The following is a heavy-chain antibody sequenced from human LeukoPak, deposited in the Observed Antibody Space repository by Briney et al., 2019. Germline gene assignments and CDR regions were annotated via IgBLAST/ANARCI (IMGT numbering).Heavy chain of an antibody. D-gene: IGHD1-26*01. J-gene: IGHJ3*02. V-gene: IGHV3-21*01. CDR1: GFTFSTYN. Sequence: VGSLRLSCAASGFTFSTYNMNWVRQVPGKGLEWVSSISSSGNYIYYADSVKGRFTISRDNAKNSLYLQMNSLRVEDTDVYYCARDVGASAPDAFDIWGQGTMVTVSS. CDR3: ARDVGASAPDAFDI. CDR2: ISSSGNYI.